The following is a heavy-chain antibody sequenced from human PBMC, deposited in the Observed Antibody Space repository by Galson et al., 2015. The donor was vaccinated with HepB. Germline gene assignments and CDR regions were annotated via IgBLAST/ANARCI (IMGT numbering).Heavy chain of an antibody. CDR2: IYSGDSDT. Sequence: QSGAEVKKAGESLKISCKGSGYSFSNYWIGWVRQMPGKGLEWMGTIYSGDSDTRYSPSFQGPVTISATKSISTADLEWSSLKASDTAIFYCTRASNWYSSVDVWGQGTTVTVSS. J-gene: IGHJ6*02. D-gene: IGHD6-13*01. CDR3: TRASNWYSSVDV. CDR1: GYSFSNYW. V-gene: IGHV5-51*03.